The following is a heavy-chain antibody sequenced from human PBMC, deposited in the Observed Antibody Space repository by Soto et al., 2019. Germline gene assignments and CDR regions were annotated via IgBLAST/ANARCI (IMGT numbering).Heavy chain of an antibody. Sequence: QVQLVESGGGVVQPGRSLRLSCAATGFTFSNYGMHWVRQAPGKGLEWVAVISYDGSNTYYADSVKGRFTISRDNSKNGLYLQMHSQRAEDTAVYYCEKEPARAVTLSYSCYGMDIWGQGTTVTVYS. D-gene: IGHD2-21*02. CDR1: GFTFSNYG. CDR2: ISYDGSNT. CDR3: EKEPARAVTLSYSCYGMDI. V-gene: IGHV3-30*18. J-gene: IGHJ6*02.